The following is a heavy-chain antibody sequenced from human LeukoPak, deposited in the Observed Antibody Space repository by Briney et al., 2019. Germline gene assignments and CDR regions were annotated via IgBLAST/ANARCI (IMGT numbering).Heavy chain of an antibody. V-gene: IGHV1-69*04. CDR1: GGTFSSYA. CDR3: ARDSRLGELSSLYYFDY. Sequence: SVKVSCKASGGTFSSYAISWVRQAPGQGLEWMGRIIPIFGIANYAQKFQGRVTITADKSTSTAYMELSSLRSEDTAVYYCARDSRLGELSSLYYFDYWGQGTLVTVSS. J-gene: IGHJ4*02. CDR2: IIPIFGIA. D-gene: IGHD3-16*02.